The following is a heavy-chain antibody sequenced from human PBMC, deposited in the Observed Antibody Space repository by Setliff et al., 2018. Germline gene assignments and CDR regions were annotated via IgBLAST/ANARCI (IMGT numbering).Heavy chain of an antibody. D-gene: IGHD3-10*01. J-gene: IGHJ6*02. CDR1: GYTFTSYG. V-gene: IGHV1-18*01. CDR3: ASAYYYGSGRTYGMDV. Sequence: PSVKVSCKASGYTFTSYGISWVRQAPGQGLEWMGWISAYNGNTNYAQKLQGRVTMTTDTSTSTAYMELRSLRSDDTAVYYCASAYYYGSGRTYGMDVWGQGTTVTVSS. CDR2: ISAYNGNT.